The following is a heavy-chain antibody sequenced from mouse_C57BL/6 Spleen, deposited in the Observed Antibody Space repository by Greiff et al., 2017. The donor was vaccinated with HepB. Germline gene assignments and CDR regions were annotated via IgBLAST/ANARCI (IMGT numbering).Heavy chain of an antibody. CDR1: GYAFTNYL. V-gene: IGHV1-54*01. J-gene: IGHJ2*01. D-gene: IGHD2-13*01. CDR2: INPGSGGT. Sequence: VKLMESGAELVRPGTSVKVSCKASGYAFTNYLIEWVKQRPGQGLEWIGVINPGSGGTNYNEKFKGKATLTADKSSSTAYMQLSSLTSEDSAVYFCARSGDLYYFDYWGQGTTLTVSS. CDR3: ARSGDLYYFDY.